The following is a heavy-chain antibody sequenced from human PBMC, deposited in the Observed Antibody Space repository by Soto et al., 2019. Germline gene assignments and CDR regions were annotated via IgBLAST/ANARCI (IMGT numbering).Heavy chain of an antibody. J-gene: IGHJ5*02. Sequence: SETLSLTCTVSGGSISGYYWSWIRQPPGRGLEWIGYIYYSGSTNYNPSLKSRVTISVDTSKNQFSLKLSSVTAADTAVYYCARGRYSSSWHPMNWFDPWGQGTLVTVSS. CDR2: IYYSGST. CDR3: ARGRYSSSWHPMNWFDP. V-gene: IGHV4-59*01. CDR1: GGSISGYY. D-gene: IGHD6-13*01.